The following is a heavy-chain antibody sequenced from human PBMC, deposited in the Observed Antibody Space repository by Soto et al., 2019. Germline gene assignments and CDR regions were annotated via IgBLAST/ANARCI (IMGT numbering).Heavy chain of an antibody. D-gene: IGHD1-26*01. V-gene: IGHV4-39*01. CDR3: ARRWERRDAFDI. CDR2: IYYSGST. Sequence: PSETLSLTCTVSGGSISSSSYYWGWIRQPPGKGLEWIGSIYYSGSTYYNPSLKSRVTISVDTSKNQFSLKLSSVTAADTAVYYCARRWERRDAFDIWGQGTMVTVSS. J-gene: IGHJ3*02. CDR1: GGSISSSSYY.